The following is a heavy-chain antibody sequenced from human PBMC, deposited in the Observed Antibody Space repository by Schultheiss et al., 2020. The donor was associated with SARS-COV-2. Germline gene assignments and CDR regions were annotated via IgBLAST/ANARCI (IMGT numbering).Heavy chain of an antibody. CDR3: ARDSGTNEYWYFDL. J-gene: IGHJ2*01. V-gene: IGHV4-59*12. Sequence: SETLSLTCTVSGGSISSYYWSWIRQPPGKGLEWIGYIYYSGSTNYNPSLKSRVTISIDTSKNQFSLKLSSVTAADTAVYYCARDSGTNEYWYFDLWGRGTLVTVAS. CDR2: IYYSGST. D-gene: IGHD1-1*01. CDR1: GGSISSYY.